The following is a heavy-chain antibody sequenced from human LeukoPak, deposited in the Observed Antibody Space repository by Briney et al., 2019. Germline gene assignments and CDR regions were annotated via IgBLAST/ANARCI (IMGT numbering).Heavy chain of an antibody. CDR3: TRTWWTEACSSSCFTPDFDY. Sequence: ASVKVSCRTSGYTFINYQIHWVRQAPDQGLEWMGRINSNSGATVFAQKFQGRVTMTRDMSINTVYMELSSLEFDDTAVYYCTRTWWTEACSSSCFTPDFDYWGQGTPVTVSS. CDR1: GYTFINYQ. V-gene: IGHV1-2*06. D-gene: IGHD2-2*02. J-gene: IGHJ4*02. CDR2: INSNSGAT.